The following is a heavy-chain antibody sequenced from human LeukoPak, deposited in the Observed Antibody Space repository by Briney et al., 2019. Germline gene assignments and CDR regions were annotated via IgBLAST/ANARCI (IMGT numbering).Heavy chain of an antibody. CDR2: IYYSGST. D-gene: IGHD6-13*01. CDR3: ARDLTYYSSSGYDH. J-gene: IGHJ5*02. CDR1: GGSFSGYY. V-gene: IGHV4-34*01. Sequence: SETLSLTCAVYGGSFSGYYWSWIRQPPGKGLEWIGSIYYSGSTYYNPSLKSRVTISVDTSKNQFSLKLSSVTAADTAVYYCARDLTYYSSSGYDHWGQGTLVTVSS.